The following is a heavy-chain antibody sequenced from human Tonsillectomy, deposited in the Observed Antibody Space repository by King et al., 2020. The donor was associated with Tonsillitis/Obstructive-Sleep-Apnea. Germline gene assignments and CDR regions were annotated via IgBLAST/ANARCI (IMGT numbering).Heavy chain of an antibody. CDR3: AGGRITRTYRSYYYYYMDV. V-gene: IGHV1-18*01. J-gene: IGHJ6*03. Sequence: LVQSGAEVKKPGASVKVSCKASGFTFTTYGISWVRQAPGQGLEWMGWISAYNGKTNYAQNVQGRVTMTTDTSTNTAYMELRSLRSDDTAVYYCAGGRITRTYRSYYYYYMDVWGKGTTVTVSS. D-gene: IGHD1/OR15-1a*01. CDR1: GFTFTTYG. CDR2: ISAYNGKT.